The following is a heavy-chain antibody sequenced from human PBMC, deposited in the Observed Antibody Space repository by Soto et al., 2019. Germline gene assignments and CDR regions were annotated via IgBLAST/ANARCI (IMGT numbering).Heavy chain of an antibody. V-gene: IGHV1-18*01. CDR2: ISAENGNT. J-gene: IGHJ6*02. Sequence: QVQLVQSGAAVKKPGASVKVSCKASGYTFTSYGFSWVRQAPGQGLEWMGWISAENGNTNYAQKLQGRVTMTTDTSTSTAYMELRSLRSDDTAVYYCASYHLNSYYYGMDVWGQGTTVTVSS. CDR1: GYTFTSYG. CDR3: ASYHLNSYYYGMDV.